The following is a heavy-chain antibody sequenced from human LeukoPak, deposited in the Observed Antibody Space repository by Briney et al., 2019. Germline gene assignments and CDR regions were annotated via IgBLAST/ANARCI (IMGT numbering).Heavy chain of an antibody. CDR2: INHSGST. CDR3: ARVAYDFWSGYRYYFDY. CDR1: GGSFSSYD. V-gene: IGHV4-34*01. J-gene: IGHJ4*02. Sequence: SETLSLTCAVYGGSFSSYDWSWVRQPPGKGLEWIGEINHSGSTNYNPSLKSRVTISVDTSKNQFSLKLSSVTAADTAVYYCARVAYDFWSGYRYYFDYWGQGTLVTVSS. D-gene: IGHD3-3*01.